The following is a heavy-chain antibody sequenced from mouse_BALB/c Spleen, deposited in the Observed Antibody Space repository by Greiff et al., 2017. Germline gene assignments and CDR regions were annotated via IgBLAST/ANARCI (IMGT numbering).Heavy chain of an antibody. J-gene: IGHJ4*01. Sequence: EVHLVESGGGLVKPGGSLKLSCAASGFAFSSYDMSWVRQTPEKRLEWVAYISSGGGSTYYPDTVKGRFTISRDNAKNTLYLQMSSLKSEDTAMYYCARQGLRYAMDYWGQGTSVTVSS. CDR2: ISSGGGST. D-gene: IGHD1-1*01. V-gene: IGHV5-12-1*01. CDR1: GFAFSSYD. CDR3: ARQGLRYAMDY.